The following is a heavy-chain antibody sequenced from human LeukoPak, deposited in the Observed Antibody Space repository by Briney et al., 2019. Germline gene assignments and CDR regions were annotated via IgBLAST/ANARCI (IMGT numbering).Heavy chain of an antibody. CDR3: ARGPNSGSGSCYPADY. D-gene: IGHD3-10*01. CDR1: GGSFKAYY. CDR2: INHSGSS. V-gene: IGHV4-34*01. Sequence: SEPLSLPFAVYGGSFKAYYWSWVRQPPGKGLEWIGEINHSGSSNYNPPLKSRVTISVDTSKNQFSLKLSSVTAADTAVFYCARGPNSGSGSCYPADYWGQGTLVTVSS. J-gene: IGHJ4*02.